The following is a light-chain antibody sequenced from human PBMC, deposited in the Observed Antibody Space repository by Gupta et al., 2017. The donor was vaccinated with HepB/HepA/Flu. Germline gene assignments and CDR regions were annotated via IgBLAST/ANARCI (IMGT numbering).Light chain of an antibody. Sequence: YVLTQARSGAWATGTTTRSTWWGATIGSKSEHWYQQKPGQAPVLVIYYGGDRPSGIPERFSGSKSGNTATLTISGVEAGDEADFYCQVWDTGADKVVFGGGTRLTVL. J-gene: IGLJ3*02. CDR3: QVWDTGADKVV. V-gene: IGLV3-21*04. CDR2: YGG. CDR1: TIGSKS.